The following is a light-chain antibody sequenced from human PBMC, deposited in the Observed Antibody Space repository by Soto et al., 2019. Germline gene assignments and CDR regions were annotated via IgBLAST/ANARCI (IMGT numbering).Light chain of an antibody. V-gene: IGLV2-8*01. Sequence: QSVLTRPPAASGSPGRSVTISCTGTTSDVGKYDYVSWLQHPPGKAPKLIIYEVSKRPSGVPDRSSGSKSGSTASLPVSGLQTEDEADYYGNSYVVLCNVFGTATKL. J-gene: IGLJ1*01. CDR2: EVS. CDR1: TSDVGKYDY. CDR3: NSYVVLCNV.